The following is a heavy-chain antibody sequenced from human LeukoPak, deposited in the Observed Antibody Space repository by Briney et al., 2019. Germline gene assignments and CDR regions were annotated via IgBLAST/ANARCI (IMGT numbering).Heavy chain of an antibody. J-gene: IGHJ4*02. CDR2: ISANGSYI. D-gene: IGHD1-1*01. V-gene: IGHV3-21*01. CDR3: ARDSPGTTASDY. Sequence: PGGSLRLSCAASGFTFDTYRMNWVRQAPGKGLEWVSSISANGSYIYYADSLKGRFTISRDNTKNSLFLQMNSLRAEDTAVYYCARDSPGTTASDYWGQGTLVTVSS. CDR1: GFTFDTYR.